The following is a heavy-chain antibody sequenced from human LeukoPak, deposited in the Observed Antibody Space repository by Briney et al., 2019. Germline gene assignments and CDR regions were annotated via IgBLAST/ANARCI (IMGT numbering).Heavy chain of an antibody. D-gene: IGHD2-2*03. Sequence: SETLSLTCTVSGGSISSSSYYWGWIRQPPGKGLEWIGSIYFSGNTYYNPSLKTRVTISIDTSKNQFSLKLTSVTAADTAIFYCASGYFVHTFDFWGQGTLGTVSS. CDR1: GGSISSSSYY. CDR2: IYFSGNT. CDR3: ASGYFVHTFDF. V-gene: IGHV4-39*01. J-gene: IGHJ4*02.